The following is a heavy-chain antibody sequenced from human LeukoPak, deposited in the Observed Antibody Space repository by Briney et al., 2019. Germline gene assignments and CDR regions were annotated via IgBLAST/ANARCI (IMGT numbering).Heavy chain of an antibody. CDR2: ISSGGSTI. V-gene: IGHV3-48*02. CDR1: GFTVSSNY. CDR3: ARESQDY. J-gene: IGHJ4*02. Sequence: GGSLRLSCAASGFTVSSNYMSWVRQAPGKGLEWVSYISSGGSTIYYADTVKGRFTISRDNARNSLYLQMNGLTDEDTAVYYCARESQDYWGQGTLVTVSS.